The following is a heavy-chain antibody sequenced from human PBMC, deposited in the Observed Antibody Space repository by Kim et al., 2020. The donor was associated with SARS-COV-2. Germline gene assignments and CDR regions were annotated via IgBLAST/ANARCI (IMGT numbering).Heavy chain of an antibody. CDR3: ARDDMVRGVDY. Sequence: ASVKVSCKASGYTFTSYDINWVRQATGQGLEWMGWMNPNSGNTDYAQKLQGRVTMTRNTSISTAYTELSSLGSEDTAVYYCARDDMVRGVDYWGQGTLVTVSS. J-gene: IGHJ4*02. CDR1: GYTFTSYD. CDR2: MNPNSGNT. D-gene: IGHD3-10*01. V-gene: IGHV1-8*01.